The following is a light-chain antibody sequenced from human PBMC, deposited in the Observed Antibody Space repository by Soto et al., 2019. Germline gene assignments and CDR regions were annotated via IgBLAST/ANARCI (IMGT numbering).Light chain of an antibody. CDR1: SSDIGGYNF. V-gene: IGLV2-14*03. CDR2: DVN. CDR3: SSYTTADTVI. Sequence: QSALTQPASMSGSPGQSITISCTGTSSDIGGYNFVSWYQRQPGKGPKLLIFDVNFRPSGVSNRFSGSKSENTASLTISGLQPEDEADYYCSSYTTADTVIFGGGTKLTVL. J-gene: IGLJ2*01.